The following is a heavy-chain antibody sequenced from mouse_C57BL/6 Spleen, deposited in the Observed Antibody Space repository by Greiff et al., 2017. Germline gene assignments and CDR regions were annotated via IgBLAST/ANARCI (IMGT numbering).Heavy chain of an antibody. D-gene: IGHD2-5*01. V-gene: IGHV14-4*01. CDR3: TPGDYYSNFYAMDY. Sequence: EVKLQESGAELVRPGASVKLSCTASGFNIKDDYMHWVKQRPEQGLEWIGWIDPENGDTEYASKFQGKATITADTSSNTAYLQLSSLTSEDTAVYYCTPGDYYSNFYAMDYWGQGTSVTVSS. J-gene: IGHJ4*01. CDR1: GFNIKDDY. CDR2: IDPENGDT.